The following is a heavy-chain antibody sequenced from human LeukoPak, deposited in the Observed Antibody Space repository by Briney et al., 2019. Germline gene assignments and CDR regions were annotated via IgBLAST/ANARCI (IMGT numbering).Heavy chain of an antibody. CDR3: ARDREPRGFDY. Sequence: SETLSLTCTVSGGSISSYYWSWIRQPPGKGLEWIGSIYHSGSTYYNPSLKSRVTISVDTSKNQFSLKLSSVTAADTAVYYCARDREPRGFDYWGQGTLVTVSS. J-gene: IGHJ4*02. V-gene: IGHV4-38-2*02. D-gene: IGHD1-14*01. CDR2: IYHSGST. CDR1: GGSISSYY.